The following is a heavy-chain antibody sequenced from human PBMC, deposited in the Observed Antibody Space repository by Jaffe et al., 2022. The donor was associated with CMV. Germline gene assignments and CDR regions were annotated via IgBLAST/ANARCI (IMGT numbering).Heavy chain of an antibody. CDR2: INHSGST. V-gene: IGHV4-34*01. J-gene: IGHJ4*02. D-gene: IGHD3-16*02. Sequence: QVQLQQWGAGLLKPSETLSLTCAVYGGSFSGYYWSWIRQPPGKGLEWIGEINHSGSTNYNPSLKSRVTISVDTSKNQFSLKLSSVTAADTAVYYCARGLARMITFGGVIVKKGFDYWGQGTLVTVSS. CDR3: ARGLARMITFGGVIVKKGFDY. CDR1: GGSFSGYY.